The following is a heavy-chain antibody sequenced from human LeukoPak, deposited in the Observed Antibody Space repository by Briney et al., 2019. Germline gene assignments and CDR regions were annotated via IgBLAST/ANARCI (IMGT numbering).Heavy chain of an antibody. CDR2: ISAYNGNT. CDR3: AREFNIVVVPAAHGGDY. V-gene: IGHV1-18*01. CDR1: GYTFTSYG. J-gene: IGHJ4*02. Sequence: ASVKVSCKASGYTFTSYGISWVRQAPGQGLEWMGWISAYNGNTNYAQKLQGRVTMTTDTSTSTAHMELRSLRSDDTAVYYCAREFNIVVVPAAHGGDYWGQGTLVTVSS. D-gene: IGHD2-2*01.